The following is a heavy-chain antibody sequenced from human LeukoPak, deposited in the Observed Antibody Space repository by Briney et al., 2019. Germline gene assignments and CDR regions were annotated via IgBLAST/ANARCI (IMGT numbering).Heavy chain of an antibody. D-gene: IGHD1-1*01. CDR3: ARLTRPYYYYYGMDV. CDR1: GYSFTSYW. Sequence: GESLKISRKGSGYSFTSYWIGWVRQMPGKGLEWMGIIYPGDSDTRYSPSFQGQVTISADKSISTAYLQWSSLKASDTAMYYCARLTRPYYYYYGMDVWSQGTTVTVSS. V-gene: IGHV5-51*01. J-gene: IGHJ6*02. CDR2: IYPGDSDT.